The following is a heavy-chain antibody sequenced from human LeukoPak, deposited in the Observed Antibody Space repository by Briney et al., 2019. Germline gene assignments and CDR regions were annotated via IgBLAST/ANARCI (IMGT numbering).Heavy chain of an antibody. CDR3: VKDTVYDILTGYFNFEY. J-gene: IGHJ4*02. CDR2: ISSNGRST. CDR1: GFTFSSFV. D-gene: IGHD3-9*01. Sequence: GGSLRLSCSASGFTFSSFVMHWVRQAPGKGLKYVSAISSNGRSTSYADSVKGRFTISRDNSKNTLYLQMSSLRPEDTAVYYCVKDTVYDILTGYFNFEYWGQGTLVTVSS. V-gene: IGHV3-64D*06.